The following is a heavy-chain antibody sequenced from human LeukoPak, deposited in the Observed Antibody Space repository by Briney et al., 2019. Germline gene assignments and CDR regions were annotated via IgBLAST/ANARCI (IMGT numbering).Heavy chain of an antibody. CDR1: GGSISSYY. J-gene: IGHJ3*02. D-gene: IGHD1-26*01. V-gene: IGHV4-59*01. Sequence: PSETLSLTCTVSGGSISSYYWSWIRQPPGKGLEWIGYIYYSGSTSYDPSLKSRVTISVDTSKKQFSLKLSSVTAADTAFYYCARYIVSYPHDAFDIWGQGTMVTVSS. CDR3: ARYIVSYPHDAFDI. CDR2: IYYSGST.